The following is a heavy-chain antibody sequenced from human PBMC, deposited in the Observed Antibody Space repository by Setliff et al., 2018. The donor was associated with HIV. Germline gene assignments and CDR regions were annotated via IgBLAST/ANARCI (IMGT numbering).Heavy chain of an antibody. CDR1: GDSLSSDYYY. J-gene: IGHJ4*02. CDR3: ARDFLRSGYFDH. V-gene: IGHV4-31*03. Sequence: SETLSLTCTVSGDSLSSDYYYWTWIRQHPEKGLERIGYIYYSGSTLYNPSLRSRLTMSVDTSKNQFSLELSSVTAADTAVYYCARDFLRSGYFDHWGQGKLVTVSS. CDR2: IYYSGST. D-gene: IGHD4-17*01.